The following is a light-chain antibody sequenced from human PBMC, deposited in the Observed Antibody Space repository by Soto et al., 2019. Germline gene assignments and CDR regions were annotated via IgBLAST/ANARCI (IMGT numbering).Light chain of an antibody. J-gene: IGKJ5*01. CDR3: QQRSLWPPT. CDR1: QTVSSY. V-gene: IGKV3-11*01. CDR2: DTS. Sequence: EIVLTQSPATMSLSPWEIATLSCRASQTVSSYLAWYQHKPGQAPRLLIYDTSNRATGIPARFSGSGSGTGFTLTINSLEPEDFAIYYCQQRSLWPPTFGQGTRLEIK.